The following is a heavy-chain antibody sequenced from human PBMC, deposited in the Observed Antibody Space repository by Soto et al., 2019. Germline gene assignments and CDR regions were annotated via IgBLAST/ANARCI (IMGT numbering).Heavy chain of an antibody. Sequence: SETLSLTCTVSGGSISSYYWSWIRQPPGKGLEWIGYIYYSGSTNYNPSLKSRVTISVDTSKNQFSLKLSSVTAADTAVYYCARGGSGVAAAGTRFDYWGQGTLVTVSS. J-gene: IGHJ4*02. D-gene: IGHD6-13*01. CDR3: ARGGSGVAAAGTRFDY. V-gene: IGHV4-59*01. CDR1: GGSISSYY. CDR2: IYYSGST.